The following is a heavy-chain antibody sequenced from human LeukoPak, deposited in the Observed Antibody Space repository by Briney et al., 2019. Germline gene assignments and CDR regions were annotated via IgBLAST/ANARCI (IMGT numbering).Heavy chain of an antibody. CDR2: ISGSGSTI. CDR1: GFTFSSYE. D-gene: IGHD5-12*01. V-gene: IGHV3-48*03. Sequence: GGSLRLSCAASGFTFSSYEMNWVRQAPGKGLEWVSDISGSGSTIYYADSVKGRFTISGDSAKNSVFLQMNSLRVEDTAVYYCARDHRYAFDNWGQGTLVTVSS. J-gene: IGHJ4*02. CDR3: ARDHRYAFDN.